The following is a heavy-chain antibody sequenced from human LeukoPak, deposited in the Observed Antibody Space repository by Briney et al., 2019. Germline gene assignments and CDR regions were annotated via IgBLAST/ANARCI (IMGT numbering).Heavy chain of an antibody. CDR2: IGASGAST. Sequence: GGSLRLSCAVSGLTFSKYAMNWVRQGPGKGLEWDSCIGASGASTYYADSVKGRFTISRDNSKNRLYLQVKSLRADDTGVYFCAKDLEAVAGTIVNDYWGQGTLVTVSS. D-gene: IGHD6-19*01. J-gene: IGHJ4*02. CDR3: AKDLEAVAGTIVNDY. V-gene: IGHV3-23*01. CDR1: GLTFSKYA.